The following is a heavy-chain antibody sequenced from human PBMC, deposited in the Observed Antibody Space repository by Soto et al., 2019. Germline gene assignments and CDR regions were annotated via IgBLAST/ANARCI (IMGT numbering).Heavy chain of an antibody. D-gene: IGHD5-12*01. J-gene: IGHJ4*02. V-gene: IGHV4-39*01. CDR1: GGSISSSSYY. CDR2: IYYSGST. CDR3: AAQEMATIPPRA. Sequence: PSETLSLTCTVSGGSISSSSYYWGWIRQPPGKGLEWIGSIYYSGSTYYNPSLKSRVTISVDTSKNQFSLKLSSVTAADTAVYYCAAQEMATIPPRAWGQGTLVTVSS.